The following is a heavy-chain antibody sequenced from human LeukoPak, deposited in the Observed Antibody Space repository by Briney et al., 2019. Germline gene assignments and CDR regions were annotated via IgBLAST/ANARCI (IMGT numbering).Heavy chain of an antibody. V-gene: IGHV1-46*04. J-gene: IGHJ5*02. CDR3: ARDHSVGDNAWWFDP. D-gene: IGHD1-26*01. CDR2: INPTGGST. CDR1: GYTFTSYY. Sequence: PRASVNVSCKASGYTFTSYYMHWVRQAPGQGLEWMGLINPTGGSTGYAQKLQGRVTITRDMSTSTEYMELSRLRSEDTAIYYCARDHSVGDNAWWFDPWGQGTLVTVSS.